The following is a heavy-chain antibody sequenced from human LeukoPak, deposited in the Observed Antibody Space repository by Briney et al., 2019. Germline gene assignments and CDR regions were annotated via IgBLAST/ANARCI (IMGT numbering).Heavy chain of an antibody. V-gene: IGHV3-23*01. CDR2: ITGSGGST. J-gene: IGHJ4*02. CDR3: AKNPKYYYDSSGYFPY. CDR1: GFTFSSYA. Sequence: GGTLRLSCAASGFTFSSYAMSWVPEAPGKGLEWVAVITGSGGSTSSVGPAKGRFTNSRDRSKNTLYLQMNSLRAEDTAVYYCAKNPKYYYDSSGYFPYWGQGTLVTVSS. D-gene: IGHD3-22*01.